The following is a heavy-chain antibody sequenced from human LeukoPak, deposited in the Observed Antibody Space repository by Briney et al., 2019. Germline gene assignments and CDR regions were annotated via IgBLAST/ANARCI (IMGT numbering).Heavy chain of an antibody. D-gene: IGHD6-25*01. Sequence: GGSLRLSCAASGFTFDDYSMHWVRQAPGKGLEWVSTISWNSGTTGYADSVKGRFIISRDNAKNTWYLQLNSLRAEDTAVYYCARVMISGQRHMDVWGKGTTVTVSS. J-gene: IGHJ6*03. CDR1: GFTFDDYS. CDR3: ARVMISGQRHMDV. CDR2: ISWNSGTT. V-gene: IGHV3-9*01.